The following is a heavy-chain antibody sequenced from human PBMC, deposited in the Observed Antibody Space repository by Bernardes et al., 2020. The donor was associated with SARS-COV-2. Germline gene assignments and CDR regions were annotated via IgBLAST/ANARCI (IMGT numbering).Heavy chain of an antibody. J-gene: IGHJ5*02. CDR1: GSSPSSGQGSYY. CDR3: ARGRDLSDWFDP. V-gene: IGHV4-39*01. Sequence: SETLSLTCTVSGSSPSSGQGSYYWGCIRQPPGKGLESIGTILYGGATHYSPSLKSRVTISVDSSKNQFSLRMTSVTAADTAIYYCARGRDLSDWFDPWGQGIRVTVAS. CDR2: ILYGGAT.